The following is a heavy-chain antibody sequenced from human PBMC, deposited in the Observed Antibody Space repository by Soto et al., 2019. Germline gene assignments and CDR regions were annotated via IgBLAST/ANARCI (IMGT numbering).Heavy chain of an antibody. D-gene: IGHD3-10*01. CDR1: GFTFSSYA. J-gene: IGHJ5*02. CDR2: IWYDGSNT. V-gene: IGHV3-33*01. Sequence: GGSLRLSCAASGFTFSSYAMHWVRQAPGKGLEWVGFIWYDGSNTFYAESVKGRFTISRDNSKNTVYLQINALRAEDTAVYYCARDQLFIRGVIHNWFDPWSQGTLLSVSS. CDR3: ARDQLFIRGVIHNWFDP.